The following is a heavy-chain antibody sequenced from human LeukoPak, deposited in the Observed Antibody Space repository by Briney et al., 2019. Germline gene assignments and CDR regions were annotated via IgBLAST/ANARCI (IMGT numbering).Heavy chain of an antibody. V-gene: IGHV3-23*01. D-gene: IGHD3-9*01. Sequence: PGGSLRLSCAASGFTFPSYAMSWVRQAPGKGLEWVSVISNSGGSTWYADSVKGRFTISRDNSKNTLSLQMDSLRAEDSAVYYCAPDLRGSDWPVDYWGQGTLVTVSS. CDR1: GFTFPSYA. J-gene: IGHJ4*02. CDR3: APDLRGSDWPVDY. CDR2: ISNSGGST.